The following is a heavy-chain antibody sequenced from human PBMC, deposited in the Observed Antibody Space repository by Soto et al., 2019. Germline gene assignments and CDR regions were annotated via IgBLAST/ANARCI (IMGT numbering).Heavy chain of an antibody. CDR2: IYDSGST. J-gene: IGHJ4*02. CDR3: ARDFGGRAWFDY. Sequence: SETLSLTCTVSGGSISSYYWSWIRQPPGKGLGWIGYIYDSGSTNYNPSLKSQVTISVDTSKNQFSLKLSSVTAADTAVYYCARDFGGRAWFDYWGQGTLVTVSS. D-gene: IGHD3-16*01. CDR1: GGSISSYY. V-gene: IGHV4-59*01.